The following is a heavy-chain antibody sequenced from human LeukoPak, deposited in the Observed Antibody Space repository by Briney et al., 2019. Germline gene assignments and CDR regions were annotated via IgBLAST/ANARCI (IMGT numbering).Heavy chain of an antibody. CDR1: GGSVSSGSYY. V-gene: IGHV4-61*01. Sequence: SETLSLTCTVSGGSVSSGSYYWSWIRQPPGKGLEWIGYIYYSGSTNYNPSLKSRVTISVDTSENQFSLKLSSVTAADTAVYYCARGRIAVAGTALWYWGQGTLVTVSS. J-gene: IGHJ4*02. D-gene: IGHD6-19*01. CDR2: IYYSGST. CDR3: ARGRIAVAGTALWY.